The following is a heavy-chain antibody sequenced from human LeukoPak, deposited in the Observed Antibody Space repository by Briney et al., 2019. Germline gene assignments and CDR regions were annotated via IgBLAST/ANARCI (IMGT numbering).Heavy chain of an antibody. CDR3: ASPKGDYYDSSGYFNDAFDI. CDR2: IYHGGST. CDR1: GYSISSGYY. Sequence: SETLSLTCTVSGYSISSGYYWGWIRQPPGKGLEWIGSIYHGGSTYYNPSLKSRVTISVDTSKNQFSLKLSSVTAADTAVYYCASPKGDYYDSSGYFNDAFDIWGQGTMVTVSS. J-gene: IGHJ3*02. V-gene: IGHV4-38-2*02. D-gene: IGHD3-22*01.